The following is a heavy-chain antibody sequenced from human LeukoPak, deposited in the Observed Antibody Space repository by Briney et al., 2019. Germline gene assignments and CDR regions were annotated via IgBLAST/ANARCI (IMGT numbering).Heavy chain of an antibody. J-gene: IGHJ4*02. Sequence: GGSLRLSCTASGFTFSSYWMHWVLQAPGKGLLWVSRINSDGGSTSYADSVKGRFTISRDNAKNTLYLQMNSLRAEDTAVYYCARRIQGMAPYYFDYWGQGTLVTVSS. CDR2: INSDGGST. CDR3: ARRIQGMAPYYFDY. CDR1: GFTFSSYW. D-gene: IGHD5-24*01. V-gene: IGHV3-74*01.